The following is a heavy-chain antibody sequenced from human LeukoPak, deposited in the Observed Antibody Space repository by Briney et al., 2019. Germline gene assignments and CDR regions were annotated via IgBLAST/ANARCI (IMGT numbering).Heavy chain of an antibody. CDR1: GGSFSGYY. D-gene: IGHD2-2*01. CDR3: ARHASGAPFDY. Sequence: SETLSLTCAVYGGSFSGYYWSWIRQPPGKGLEWIGEINHSGSTNYNPSLKSRVTISVDTSKNQFSLKLSSVTAADTAVYYCARHASGAPFDYWGQGTLVTVSS. V-gene: IGHV4-34*01. CDR2: INHSGST. J-gene: IGHJ4*02.